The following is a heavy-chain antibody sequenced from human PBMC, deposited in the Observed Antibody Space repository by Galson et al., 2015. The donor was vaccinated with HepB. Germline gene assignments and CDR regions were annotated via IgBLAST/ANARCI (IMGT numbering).Heavy chain of an antibody. V-gene: IGHV1-18*01. CDR3: ARDYVVTTKKWFDP. D-gene: IGHD2-21*02. J-gene: IGHJ5*02. Sequence: QSGAEVKKPEASVKVSCKASGYRSANFGISWVRQAPRQGLEWMGWISTHNGNTKYAQKFQGRVTMTTDTSTSTAYMELRNLRYDDTALYYCARDYVVTTKKWFDPWGQGTLVTVSS. CDR2: ISTHNGNT. CDR1: GYRSANFG.